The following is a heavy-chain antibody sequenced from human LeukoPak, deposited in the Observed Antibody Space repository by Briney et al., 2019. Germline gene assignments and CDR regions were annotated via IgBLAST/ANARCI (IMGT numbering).Heavy chain of an antibody. V-gene: IGHV3-9*03. CDR3: AKASGSSGYYYWYFDL. Sequence: GGSLRLSCAASGFTFDDYAMHWVRQAPGKGLEWVSGIRWNSGSIGYADSVKGRFTISRDNAKNSLYLQMNSLRAEDMAFYYCAKASGSSGYYYWYFDLWGRGTLVTVSS. D-gene: IGHD3-22*01. J-gene: IGHJ2*01. CDR2: IRWNSGSI. CDR1: GFTFDDYA.